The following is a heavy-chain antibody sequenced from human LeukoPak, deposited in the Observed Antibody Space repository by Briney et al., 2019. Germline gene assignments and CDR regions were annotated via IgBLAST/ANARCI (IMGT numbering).Heavy chain of an antibody. CDR3: AKGTKGYCSGGSCYPLDV. CDR2: ITGSGSNT. CDR1: GFTFSSFA. J-gene: IGHJ6*02. D-gene: IGHD2-15*01. Sequence: GGSLRLSCAASGFTFSSFAMTWVRQAPGKGLERVSGITGSGSNTYYADSVKGRFTISRDNSKNTLYLQMNSPRAEDTAVYYCAKGTKGYCSGGSCYPLDVWGQGTTVTVSS. V-gene: IGHV3-23*01.